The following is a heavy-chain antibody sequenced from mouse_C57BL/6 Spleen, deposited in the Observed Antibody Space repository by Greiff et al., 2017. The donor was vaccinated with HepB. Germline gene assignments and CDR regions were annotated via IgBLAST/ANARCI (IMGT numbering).Heavy chain of an antibody. J-gene: IGHJ1*03. CDR2: ISSGSSTI. CDR1: GFTFSDYG. CDR3: ARPSKWYFDV. V-gene: IGHV5-17*01. Sequence: EVQRVESGGGLVKPGGSLKLSCAASGFTFSDYGMHWVRQAPEKGLEWVAYISSGSSTIYYADTVKGRFTISRDNAKTNLFLQMTSLRSEDTAMYYCARPSKWYFDVLGTGTTVTVSS.